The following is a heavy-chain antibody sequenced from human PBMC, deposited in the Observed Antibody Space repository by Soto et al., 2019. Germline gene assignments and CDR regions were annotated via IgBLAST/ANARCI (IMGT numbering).Heavy chain of an antibody. Sequence: QAQLVESGGGVVQPGRSLRLSCAASGFIFSSYGMHWVRQAPGKGLEWVAFISYDGNNKYYADSVKGRFTISRDNSKNTLYLQMNSLRAEDTAVYDCAKDSGYSSSWYNWFDPWGQGTLVTVSS. CDR1: GFIFSSYG. CDR3: AKDSGYSSSWYNWFDP. D-gene: IGHD6-13*01. CDR2: ISYDGNNK. J-gene: IGHJ5*02. V-gene: IGHV3-30*18.